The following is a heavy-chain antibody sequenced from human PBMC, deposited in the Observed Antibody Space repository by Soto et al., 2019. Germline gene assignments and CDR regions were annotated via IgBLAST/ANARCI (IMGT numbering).Heavy chain of an antibody. Sequence: GGSLRLSCAASGFTFSNFWMHWVRQAPGKGPVWVSRINGDGSYTSHADSVKGRFTISRDNAENTLFLQMSGLRAEDTAVYYSARAQLLPDDAFDAWGRGTVVTVSS. CDR2: INGDGSYT. CDR1: GFTFSNFW. D-gene: IGHD2-2*01. J-gene: IGHJ3*01. CDR3: ARAQLLPDDAFDA. V-gene: IGHV3-74*01.